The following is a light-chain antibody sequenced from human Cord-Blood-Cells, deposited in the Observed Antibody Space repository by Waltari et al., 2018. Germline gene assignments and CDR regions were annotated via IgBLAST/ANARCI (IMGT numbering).Light chain of an antibody. V-gene: IGKV1-9*01. CDR2: AAS. Sequence: DIQLTQSPSFLSASVGDRVTITCRASQGISSYLAWYQQKPGKAPKLLIYAASTLQSGVPSRFSGSGSGTEFTLTINSLQPEDFATYYCQQLNSYPRFGPGTKVDIK. CDR3: QQLNSYPR. CDR1: QGISSY. J-gene: IGKJ3*01.